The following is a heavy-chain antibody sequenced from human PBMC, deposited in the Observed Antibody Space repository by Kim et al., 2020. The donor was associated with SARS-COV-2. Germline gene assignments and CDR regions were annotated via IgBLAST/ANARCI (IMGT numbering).Heavy chain of an antibody. J-gene: IGHJ5*02. CDR3: ARDTMVRGALGWFDP. D-gene: IGHD3-10*01. V-gene: IGHV1-46*01. Sequence: QKFQGRVPMTRDTSTSTVYMELSSLRSEDTAVYYCARDTMVRGALGWFDPWGQGTLVTVSS.